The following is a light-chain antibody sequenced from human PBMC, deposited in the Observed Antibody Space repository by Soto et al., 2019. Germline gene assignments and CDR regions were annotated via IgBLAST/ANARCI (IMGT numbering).Light chain of an antibody. Sequence: VVTQCAYRLCLSPGDTATLSCRSSQNLXSSVLWSQHKPGQSPRVVGVSGDKTAPGSPPRLSGSGSGTDFTLTISSLESDYFAVNYCQQFRSYPRTFGGGTKVDIK. J-gene: IGKJ4*01. CDR1: QNLXSS. V-gene: IGKV3D-11*03. CDR3: QQFRSYPRT. CDR2: SGD.